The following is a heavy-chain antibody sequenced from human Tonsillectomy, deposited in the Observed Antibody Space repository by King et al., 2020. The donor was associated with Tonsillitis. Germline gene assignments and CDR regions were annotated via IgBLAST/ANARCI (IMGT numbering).Heavy chain of an antibody. D-gene: IGHD5-18*01. CDR2: VSGYNGDT. J-gene: IGHJ4*02. CDR3: AKDKPTAMVALDY. CDR1: GYIFSKFC. V-gene: IGHV1-18*01. Sequence: QLVQSGPEVKKPGASVRVSCKASGYIFSKFCITWVRQAPGQGLEWVGGVSGYNGDTKYAQRFQGRVTMTTDTATTTAYMDLSGLRTDDTAVYYCAKDKPTAMVALDYWGQGTLVTVSS.